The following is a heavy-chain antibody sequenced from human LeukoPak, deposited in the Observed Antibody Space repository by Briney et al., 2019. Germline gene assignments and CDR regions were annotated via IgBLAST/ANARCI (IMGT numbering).Heavy chain of an antibody. V-gene: IGHV3-23*01. J-gene: IGHJ6*02. CDR1: GFTFSSYA. CDR3: AGARLVTAIPIV. Sequence: PGGSLRLSCTASGFTFSSYAMSWVRQAPGKGLEWVSAISGSGGSTYYADCVKGRFTISRDNYKNTLYLQMNSLRAEDTAVYYSAGARLVTAIPIVWGQGTTVTVSS. CDR2: ISGSGGST. D-gene: IGHD2-21*02.